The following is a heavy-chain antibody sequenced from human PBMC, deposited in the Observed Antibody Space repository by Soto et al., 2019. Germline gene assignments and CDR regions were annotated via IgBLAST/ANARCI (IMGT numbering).Heavy chain of an antibody. V-gene: IGHV1-18*01. D-gene: IGHD2-15*01. Sequence: ASVKVSCKASGYTFTSYGISWVRQAPGQGLEWMGWISAYNGNTNYAQKLQGRVTMTTDTSTSTAYMELRSLRSDDTAVYYCARVVWNCSGGSCHSLDYYGMDVWGQGTTVTVSS. CDR3: ARVVWNCSGGSCHSLDYYGMDV. CDR2: ISAYNGNT. CDR1: GYTFTSYG. J-gene: IGHJ6*02.